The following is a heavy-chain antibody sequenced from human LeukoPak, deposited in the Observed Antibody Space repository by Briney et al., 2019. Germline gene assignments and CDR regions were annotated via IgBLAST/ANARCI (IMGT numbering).Heavy chain of an antibody. CDR1: GYSFTSYW. CDR3: ARLDRVGTGSANWFDP. D-gene: IGHD1-1*01. J-gene: IGHJ5*02. V-gene: IGHV5-51*01. Sequence: GESLKISCKGPGYSFTSYWIGWVRQMPGKGLEWMGIIYPGDSDTRYSPSFQGQVPISAEKSTSTAYLQWSSLKASDTAMYYCARLDRVGTGSANWFDPWGQGTLVTVSS. CDR2: IYPGDSDT.